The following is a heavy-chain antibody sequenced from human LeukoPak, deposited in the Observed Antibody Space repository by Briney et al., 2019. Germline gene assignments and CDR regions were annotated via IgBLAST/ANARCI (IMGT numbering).Heavy chain of an antibody. D-gene: IGHD6-19*01. CDR3: ARSPGSSGWYRSVFDY. Sequence: ASVKVSCKASGYTFTGYYIHGVRQAPGQGREWMGWINPNSGGTNYAQKFQGRVTMTRDTSISTAYMELSRLRSDDTAVYYCARSPGSSGWYRSVFDYWGQGTLVTVSS. J-gene: IGHJ4*02. CDR1: GYTFTGYY. CDR2: INPNSGGT. V-gene: IGHV1-2*02.